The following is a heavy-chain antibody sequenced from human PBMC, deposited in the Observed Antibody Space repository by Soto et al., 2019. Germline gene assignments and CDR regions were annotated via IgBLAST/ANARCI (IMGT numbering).Heavy chain of an antibody. Sequence: PSENLSLTCTVSGACIKSTDYYWSWIRQAPGKGLEWIGYVYYTGSTYYNPSLMSRLTISVDTSKNQFSLKLTSVTAAETAVYYCVRTAREGAVAPHWFHRWGQATQVTVSS. CDR1: GACIKSTDYY. CDR2: VYYTGST. V-gene: IGHV4-30-4*01. J-gene: IGHJ5*02. CDR3: VRTAREGAVAPHWFHR. D-gene: IGHD2-21*02.